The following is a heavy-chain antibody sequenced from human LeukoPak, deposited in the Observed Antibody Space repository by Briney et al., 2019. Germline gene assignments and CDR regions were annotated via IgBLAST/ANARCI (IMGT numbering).Heavy chain of an antibody. Sequence: SETLSLTCTVSGGSISSGSYYWSWIRQPAGKGLEWIGRIYTSGSTNYNPSLKSRVTISVDTSKNQFSLKLSPVTAADTAVYYCARRELLDAFDIWGQGTMVTVSS. CDR1: GGSISSGSYY. CDR2: IYTSGST. D-gene: IGHD1-26*01. CDR3: ARRELLDAFDI. J-gene: IGHJ3*02. V-gene: IGHV4-61*02.